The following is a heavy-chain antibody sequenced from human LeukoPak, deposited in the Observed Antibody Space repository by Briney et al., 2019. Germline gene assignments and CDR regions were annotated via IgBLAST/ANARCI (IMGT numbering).Heavy chain of an antibody. V-gene: IGHV1-46*01. J-gene: IGHJ4*02. D-gene: IGHD5-18*01. CDR2: INPSGGST. CDR1: GFTFTSYY. CDR3: ARVPDTSLGPADY. Sequence: GGSLRLSCAASGFTFTSYYMHWVRQAPGQGLEWMGIINPSGGSTSYAQKFQGRVTMTRDTSTSTVYMELSSLRSEDTAVYYCARVPDTSLGPADYWGQRTLVTVSS.